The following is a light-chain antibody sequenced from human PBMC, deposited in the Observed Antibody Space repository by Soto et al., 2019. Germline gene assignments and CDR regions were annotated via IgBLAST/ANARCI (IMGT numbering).Light chain of an antibody. CDR1: QSVRTY. V-gene: IGKV3-11*01. CDR3: QQRNSWPPIT. CDR2: DAS. J-gene: IGKJ5*01. Sequence: DIVLTQSAVTLSLSPGDKANLSCRASQSVRTYLAWYQVKPGQAPRLLIYDASSSASGVPARFSGSGSGTDFTLTISSLEPEDFALYYCQQRNSWPPITFGQGTRLEIK.